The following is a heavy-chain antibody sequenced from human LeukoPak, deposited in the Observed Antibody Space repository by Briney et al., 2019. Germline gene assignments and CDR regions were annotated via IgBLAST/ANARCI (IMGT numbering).Heavy chain of an antibody. Sequence: GGSLRLSCAASGFTFSDYYMSWIRQAPGKGLEWVSVIYSGGSTYYADSVKGRFTISRDNSKNTLYLQMNSLRAEDTAVYYCARDRAYYYGMDVWGQGTTVTVSS. CDR1: GFTFSDYY. V-gene: IGHV3-66*01. CDR3: ARDRAYYYGMDV. J-gene: IGHJ6*02. CDR2: IYSGGST. D-gene: IGHD3-10*01.